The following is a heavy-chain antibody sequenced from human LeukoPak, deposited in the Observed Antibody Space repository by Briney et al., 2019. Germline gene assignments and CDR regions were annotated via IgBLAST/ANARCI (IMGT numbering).Heavy chain of an antibody. D-gene: IGHD6-13*01. CDR1: GGSISSYY. CDR2: IYYSGST. V-gene: IGHV4-59*01. CDR3: ARARGSWDDWYFDL. Sequence: SETLSLTCTVSGGSISSYYWSWIRQPPGKGLEWIGYIYYSGSTNYNPSLKSRVTISVDTSKNQFSLKLSSVTAADTAVYYCARARGSWDDWYFDLWGRGTLVTVSS. J-gene: IGHJ2*01.